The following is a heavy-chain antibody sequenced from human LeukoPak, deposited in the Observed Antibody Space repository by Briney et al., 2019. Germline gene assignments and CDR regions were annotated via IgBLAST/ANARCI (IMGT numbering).Heavy chain of an antibody. J-gene: IGHJ6*03. V-gene: IGHV4-4*07. CDR3: ARDGGHYYYYYMDV. CDR2: IYTSGTT. D-gene: IGHD2-15*01. CDR1: GGSISSYY. Sequence: SETLSLTCTVSGGSISSYYWSWIRQPAGKALEWIGRIYTSGTTHYNPSLKSRVTMSVDTSKNQCSLKLSSVTAADTAVYYCARDGGHYYYYYMDVWGKGTTVTISS.